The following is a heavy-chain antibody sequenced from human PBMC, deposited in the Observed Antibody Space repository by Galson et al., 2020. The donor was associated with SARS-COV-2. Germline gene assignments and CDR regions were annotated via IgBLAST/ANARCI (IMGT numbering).Heavy chain of an antibody. CDR1: GGSISSYY. CDR3: ARHLWLRGGFDP. Sequence: SETLSLTCTVSGGSISSYYWSWIRQPPGKGLEWIGYIYYSGSTNYNPSLKSRVTISVDTSKNQFSLKLSSVTAADKAVYYCARHLWLRGGFDPWGQGTLVTVSS. D-gene: IGHD6-19*01. J-gene: IGHJ5*02. CDR2: IYYSGST. V-gene: IGHV4-59*08.